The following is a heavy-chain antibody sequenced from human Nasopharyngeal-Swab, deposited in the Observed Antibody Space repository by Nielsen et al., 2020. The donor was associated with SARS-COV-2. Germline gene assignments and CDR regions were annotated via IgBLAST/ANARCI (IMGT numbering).Heavy chain of an antibody. CDR2: ISSSSYI. V-gene: IGHV3-21*01. D-gene: IGHD2-2*01. CDR3: ASPGCSSTSCLIQNAFDI. J-gene: IGHJ3*02. Sequence: GESLKISCAASGFTFSSYSMNWVRQAPGKGLEWVSSISSSSYIYYADSVKGRFTISRDNAKNSLYLQMNSLRAEDTAVYYCASPGCSSTSCLIQNAFDIWGQGTMVTVSS. CDR1: GFTFSSYS.